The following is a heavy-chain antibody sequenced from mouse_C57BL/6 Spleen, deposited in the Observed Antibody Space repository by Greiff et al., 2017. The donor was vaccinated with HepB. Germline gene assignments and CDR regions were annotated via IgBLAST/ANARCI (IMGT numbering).Heavy chain of an antibody. J-gene: IGHJ1*03. Sequence: EVQLQESGPGLVKPSQSLSLTCSVTGYSITSGYYWNWIRQFPGNKLEWMGYISYDGSNNYNPSLKNRISITRDTSKNQFFLKLNSVTTEDTATYYCARGDGSSSWYFEVWGTGTTVTVSS. CDR2: ISYDGSN. CDR1: GYSITSGYY. D-gene: IGHD1-1*01. CDR3: ARGDGSSSWYFEV. V-gene: IGHV3-6*01.